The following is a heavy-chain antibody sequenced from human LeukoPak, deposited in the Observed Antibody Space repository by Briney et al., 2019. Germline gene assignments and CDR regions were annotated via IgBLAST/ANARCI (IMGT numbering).Heavy chain of an antibody. Sequence: SETLSLTCTVSGGSISSYYWSWIRQPPGKGQEWIGYIYYSGSTNYNPSLKSRVTISVDTSKNQFSLKLSSVTAADTAVYYCARGYSSPVPNFDYWGQGTLVTVSS. CDR2: IYYSGST. CDR3: ARGYSSPVPNFDY. D-gene: IGHD6-13*01. J-gene: IGHJ4*02. CDR1: GGSISSYY. V-gene: IGHV4-59*01.